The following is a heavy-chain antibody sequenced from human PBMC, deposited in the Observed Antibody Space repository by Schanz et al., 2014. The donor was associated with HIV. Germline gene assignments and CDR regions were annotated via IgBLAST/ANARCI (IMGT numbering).Heavy chain of an antibody. CDR3: AKPEYDSRGNSQSHFDS. Sequence: EVQLLDSGGGLVQPGGSLRLSCVASGFTFNNYAMTWVRQAPGKGLEWVSSISESGGRTYYADSVNGRFTISRDNSKNTLYLQMTTLRTEDTAVYYCAKPEYDSRGNSQSHFDSWGQGTLVIVSS. CDR1: GFTFNNYA. J-gene: IGHJ4*02. D-gene: IGHD3-22*01. CDR2: ISESGGRT. V-gene: IGHV3-23*01.